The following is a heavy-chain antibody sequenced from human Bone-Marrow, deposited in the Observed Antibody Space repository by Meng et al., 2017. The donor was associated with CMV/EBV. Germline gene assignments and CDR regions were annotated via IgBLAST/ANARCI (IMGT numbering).Heavy chain of an antibody. D-gene: IGHD4-23*01. Sequence: ASVKVSCKASGGTFSSYAISWVRQAPGQGLEWMGWISDYNGNTNYAQKLQGRVTMTTDTSTSTAYMELRSLRSDDTAVYYCARDATVAEFDPWGQGTLVTVSS. CDR1: GGTFSSYA. CDR2: ISDYNGNT. CDR3: ARDATVAEFDP. V-gene: IGHV1-18*01. J-gene: IGHJ5*02.